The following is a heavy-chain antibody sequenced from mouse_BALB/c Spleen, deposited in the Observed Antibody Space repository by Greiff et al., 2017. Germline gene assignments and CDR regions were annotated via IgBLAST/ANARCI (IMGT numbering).Heavy chain of an antibody. CDR2: ISDGGSYT. Sequence: EGKLVESGGGLVKPGGSLKLSCAASGFTFSDYYMYWVRQTPEKRLEWVATISDGGSYTYYPDSVKGRFTISRDNAKNNLYLQMSSLKSEDTAMYYCARDYAMDYWGQGTSVTVSS. V-gene: IGHV5-4*02. CDR1: GFTFSDYY. CDR3: ARDYAMDY. J-gene: IGHJ4*01.